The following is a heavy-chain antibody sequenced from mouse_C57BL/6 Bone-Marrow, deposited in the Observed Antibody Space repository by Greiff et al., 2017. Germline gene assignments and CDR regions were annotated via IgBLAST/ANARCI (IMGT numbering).Heavy chain of an antibody. D-gene: IGHD1-1*01. CDR1: GFTLSSYG. Sequence: EVMLVESGGDLVKPGGSLKLSCAASGFTLSSYGMSWVRQTPDKRLEWVATISSGGSYTYYPDSVKGRFTISRDNAKNTLYLQMSSLKSEDTAMYYCARHVHYGSTRDYWGQGTTLTVSS. CDR2: ISSGGSYT. CDR3: ARHVHYGSTRDY. V-gene: IGHV5-6*01. J-gene: IGHJ2*01.